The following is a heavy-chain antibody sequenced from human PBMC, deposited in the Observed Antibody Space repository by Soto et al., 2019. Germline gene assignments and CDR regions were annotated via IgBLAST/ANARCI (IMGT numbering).Heavy chain of an antibody. Sequence: EVQLLESGGGLVQPGGSLRLSCAASGFTFSSYAMTWVRQSPGKGLEWVSGLYGSGDITFYADSVRGRFTVSRDNSKNTLSLRMNSLRSVGTAVYYCVRKNVNNGIYDYGGQGTLVTVSS. CDR3: VRKNVNNGIYDY. CDR1: GFTFSSYA. D-gene: IGHD2-8*01. J-gene: IGHJ4*02. CDR2: LYGSGDIT. V-gene: IGHV3-23*01.